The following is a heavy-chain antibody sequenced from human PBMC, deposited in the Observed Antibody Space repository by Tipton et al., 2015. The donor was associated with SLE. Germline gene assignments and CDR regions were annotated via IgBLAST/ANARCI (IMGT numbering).Heavy chain of an antibody. V-gene: IGHV4-61*08. D-gene: IGHD1-26*01. CDR3: ARVQRVGASHYYFDF. J-gene: IGHJ4*02. CDR2: IHYSGNT. CDR1: GYY. Sequence: GYYWRWIRQPPGKELENIGYIHYSGNTNYNPSLKSRVTMSLDTSKNQFSLKLNSVTAADTAVYYCARVQRVGASHYYFDFWGQGTRVTVSS.